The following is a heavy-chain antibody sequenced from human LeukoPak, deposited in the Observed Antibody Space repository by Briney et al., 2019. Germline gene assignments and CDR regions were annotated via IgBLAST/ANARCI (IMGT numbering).Heavy chain of an antibody. CDR2: IWYDGSYK. D-gene: IGHD2-15*01. J-gene: IGHJ4*02. CDR3: ARDWKYCSGGTCYGGFDY. Sequence: GGSLRLSCAGSTFIFSNYAMHWVRQAPGKGLEWVAVIWYDGSYKYYADSVKGRFTISRDNPKNTLYLQMNSLRAEDTAVYYCARDWKYCSGGTCYGGFDYWGQGTLVTVSS. CDR1: TFIFSNYA. V-gene: IGHV3-33*08.